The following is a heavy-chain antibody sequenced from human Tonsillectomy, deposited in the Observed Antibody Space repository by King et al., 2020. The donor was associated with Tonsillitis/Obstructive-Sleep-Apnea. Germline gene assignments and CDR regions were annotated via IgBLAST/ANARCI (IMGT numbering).Heavy chain of an antibody. Sequence: DVQLVESGGGLVQSGRSLRVSCAASGFTFDDYAMHWVRQVPGKGLEWVSGINWNSGIIGYADSVKGRFTISRDNAKNSLYLQMNSLRAEDTALYYCAKGSFLESLLDYWGQGTLVTVSS. D-gene: IGHD3-3*02. V-gene: IGHV3-9*01. CDR3: AKGSFLESLLDY. J-gene: IGHJ4*02. CDR1: GFTFDDYA. CDR2: INWNSGII.